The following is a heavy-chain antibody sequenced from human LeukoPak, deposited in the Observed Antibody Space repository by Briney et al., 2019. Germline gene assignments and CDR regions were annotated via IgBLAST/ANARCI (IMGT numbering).Heavy chain of an antibody. Sequence: ASVKVSCKASGYTFTSYDIHWVRQATGQGLEEMVWMIPNSGSTGYAQKFQGRVTITRNTSISTAYMELSGLRSEDTAVYYCARGRSTGYPYYFEYWGQGTLVTVS. V-gene: IGHV1-8*03. D-gene: IGHD5-12*01. CDR3: ARGRSTGYPYYFEY. J-gene: IGHJ4*02. CDR1: GYTFTSYD. CDR2: MIPNSGST.